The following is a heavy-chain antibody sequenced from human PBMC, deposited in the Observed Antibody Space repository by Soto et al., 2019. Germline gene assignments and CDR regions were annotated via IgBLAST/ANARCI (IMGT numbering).Heavy chain of an antibody. CDR2: IWHDGSNK. V-gene: IGHV3-33*01. J-gene: IGHJ6*02. CDR3: ARARGCSSTSCGGQYYYYGMDV. Sequence: QVQLVESGGGVVQPGRSLRLSCAASGFTFSSYGMHWVRQAPGKGLEWVAVIWHDGSNKYYADSVKGRFTISRDNSKNTLYLQMNSLGAEETAVYYCARARGCSSTSCGGQYYYYGMDVWGQGTTVTVSS. D-gene: IGHD2-2*01. CDR1: GFTFSSYG.